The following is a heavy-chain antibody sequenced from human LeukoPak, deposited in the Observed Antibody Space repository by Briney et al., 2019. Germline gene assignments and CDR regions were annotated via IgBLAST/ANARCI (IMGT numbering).Heavy chain of an antibody. Sequence: ASVKVSCKASGYTFTGYYMHWVRQAPGQGLEWMGWINPNSGGTNYAQKFQGRVTMTRDTSISTAYMELSRLRSDDTAVYYRARVPGGAVTAIDYWGQGTLVTVSS. CDR2: INPNSGGT. CDR1: GYTFTGYY. D-gene: IGHD4-17*01. J-gene: IGHJ4*02. CDR3: ARVPGGAVTAIDY. V-gene: IGHV1-2*02.